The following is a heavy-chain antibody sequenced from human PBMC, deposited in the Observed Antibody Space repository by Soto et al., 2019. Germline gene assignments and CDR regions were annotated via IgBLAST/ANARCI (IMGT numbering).Heavy chain of an antibody. V-gene: IGHV3-30*18. D-gene: IGHD2-15*01. CDR2: ISYDGSNK. CDR3: AKDLVGSGPDYVAYYYGMDV. J-gene: IGHJ6*02. CDR1: GFTFSSYG. Sequence: GGSLRLSCAASGFTFSSYGMHWVRQAPGKGLEWVAVISYDGSNKYYADSVKGRFTISRDNSKNTLYLQMNSLRAEDTAVYYCAKDLVGSGPDYVAYYYGMDVRGQGTTVTVSS.